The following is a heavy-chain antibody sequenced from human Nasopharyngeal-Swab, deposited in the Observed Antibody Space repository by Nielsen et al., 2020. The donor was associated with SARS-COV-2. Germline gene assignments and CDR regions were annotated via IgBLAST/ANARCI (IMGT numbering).Heavy chain of an antibody. CDR2: IYPRDSDT. J-gene: IGHJ6*02. D-gene: IGHD5-12*01. Sequence: GGSLRLSCKGSGYSFTSYWIAWVRQMPGKGLEWMAIIYPRDSDTRYSPSFQGQVTISADKSISTAYLQWSSLKASDTAMYYCVRPEGVATSFKYYFQYGMDVWGQGTMVTVPS. CDR3: VRPEGVATSFKYYFQYGMDV. V-gene: IGHV5-51*01. CDR1: GYSFTSYW.